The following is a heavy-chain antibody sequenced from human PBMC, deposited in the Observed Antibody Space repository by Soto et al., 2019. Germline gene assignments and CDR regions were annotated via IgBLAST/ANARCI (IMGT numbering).Heavy chain of an antibody. V-gene: IGHV3-66*01. J-gene: IGHJ4*02. D-gene: IGHD2-15*01. CDR3: ARDDLVAATTN. CDR1: GFTVSSNY. Sequence: EVQLVESGGGWVQPGGSLRLSCAASGFTVSSNYMSWVRQAPGKGLEWVSVIYSGGSTYYADSVKGRFTISRDNSKNTLYLQMNSLRAEDTAVYYCARDDLVAATTNWGQGTLVTVSS. CDR2: IYSGGST.